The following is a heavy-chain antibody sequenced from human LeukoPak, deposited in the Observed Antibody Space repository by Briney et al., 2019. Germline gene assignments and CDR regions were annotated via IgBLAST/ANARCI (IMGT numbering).Heavy chain of an antibody. J-gene: IGHJ3*02. CDR2: ISVDGDST. CDR3: AGSPPRLWFGEIPHDAFDI. D-gene: IGHD3-10*01. Sequence: PGGSLRLSCAPSGFTFNSYAMHWVRQAPGKGLEYVSTISVDGDSTYYANSVKGRFTTSRDNSKNMSYLQMGSLRTDDMAVYYCAGSPPRLWFGEIPHDAFDIWGQGTMVTVSS. V-gene: IGHV3-64*01. CDR1: GFTFNSYA.